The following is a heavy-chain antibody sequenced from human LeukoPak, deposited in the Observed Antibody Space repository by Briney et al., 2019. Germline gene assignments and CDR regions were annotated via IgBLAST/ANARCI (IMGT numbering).Heavy chain of an antibody. CDR2: IYYSGST. V-gene: IGHV4-39*07. CDR1: GGSISSSSYY. J-gene: IGHJ4*02. Sequence: SETLSLTCTVSGGSISSSSYYWGWIRQPPGKGLEWIGSIYYSGSTYYNPSLKSRVTISVDTSKNQFSLKLSSVTAADTAVYHCARGRLRYYYDSSGYLDYWGQGTLVTVSS. CDR3: ARGRLRYYYDSSGYLDY. D-gene: IGHD3-22*01.